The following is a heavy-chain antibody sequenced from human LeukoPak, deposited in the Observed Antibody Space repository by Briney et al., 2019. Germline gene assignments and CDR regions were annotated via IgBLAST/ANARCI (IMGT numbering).Heavy chain of an antibody. CDR2: INHSGST. CDR1: GGSFSGYY. CDR3: ASSPYDTTDA. J-gene: IGHJ5*02. V-gene: IGHV4-34*01. Sequence: SETLSLTCAVYGGSFSGYYWSWIRQPPGKGLEWIGEINHSGSTNYNPSLKSRVTISVDTSKNQFSLKLSSVTAADTAVYYCASSPYDTTDAWGEGTLVTVSS. D-gene: IGHD3-22*01.